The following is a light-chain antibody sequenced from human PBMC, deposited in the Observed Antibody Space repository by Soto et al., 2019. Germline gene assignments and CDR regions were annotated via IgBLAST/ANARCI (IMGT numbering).Light chain of an antibody. CDR2: GAS. CDR3: QQYTNWPYT. CDR1: QSVGSN. V-gene: IGKV3-15*01. J-gene: IGKJ2*01. Sequence: EIVMTQSPATLSVSPGERASLSCRASQSVGSNLAWYQQTAGQAPRLLIYGASTRATGIPARFSGNGSGTEFTLTISSLQSEDFAVYSCQQYTNWPYTFGQGTKLEIK.